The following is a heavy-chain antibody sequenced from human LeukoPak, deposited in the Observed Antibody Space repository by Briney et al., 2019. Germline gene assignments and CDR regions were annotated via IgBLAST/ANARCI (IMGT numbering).Heavy chain of an antibody. Sequence: GGSLRLSCAASGFTFDDYAMHWVRQAPGKGLEWVSGISWNSGSIGYADSVKGRFTISRDNSKNTLYLQMNSLRAEDTAVYYCAKEGASSWPRGAFDIWGQGTMVTVSS. CDR2: ISWNSGSI. CDR1: GFTFDDYA. J-gene: IGHJ3*02. D-gene: IGHD6-13*01. V-gene: IGHV3-9*01. CDR3: AKEGASSWPRGAFDI.